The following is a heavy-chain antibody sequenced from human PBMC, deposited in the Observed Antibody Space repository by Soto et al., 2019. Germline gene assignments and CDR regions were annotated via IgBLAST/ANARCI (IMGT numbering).Heavy chain of an antibody. CDR1: GFTFSSYA. J-gene: IGHJ6*02. CDR2: ISGSGGST. Sequence: HPGGSLRLSCAASGFTFSSYAMSWVRQAPGKGLEWVSAISGSGGSTYYADSVKGRFTISRDNSKNTLYLQMNSLRAEDTAVYYCAKGAYDILTGPPPYYYYGMDVWGQGTTVTVSS. CDR3: AKGAYDILTGPPPYYYYGMDV. D-gene: IGHD3-9*01. V-gene: IGHV3-23*01.